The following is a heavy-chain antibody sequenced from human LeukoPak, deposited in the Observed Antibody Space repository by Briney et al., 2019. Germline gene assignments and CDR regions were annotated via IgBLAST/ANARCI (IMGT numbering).Heavy chain of an antibody. CDR1: GFTFSSHD. J-gene: IGHJ3*02. V-gene: IGHV3-21*04. Sequence: PGGSLRLSCLGSGFTFSSHDMDWVRQAPGKGLEWVSSVSSSSYYIYYADSVKGRFTISRDNAKNSLYLQMNSLRAEDTVLYYCARDPVAAAGGDAFDIWGQGTMVTVSS. CDR2: VSSSSYYI. D-gene: IGHD6-13*01. CDR3: ARDPVAAAGGDAFDI.